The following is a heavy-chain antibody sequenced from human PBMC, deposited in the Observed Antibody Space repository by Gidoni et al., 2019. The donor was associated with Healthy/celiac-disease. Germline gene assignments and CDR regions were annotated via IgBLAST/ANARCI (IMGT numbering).Heavy chain of an antibody. Sequence: QVQLVQSGAEVKKPGASVKVACKASGYTFTGYYMHWVRQAPGQGLEWMGWINPNSGGTNYAHKLQGRVTMTRDTSISTAYMELSRLRSDDTAVYYCARMLAYCGGDCPFDYWGQGTLVTVSS. CDR3: ARMLAYCGGDCPFDY. D-gene: IGHD2-21*02. J-gene: IGHJ4*02. CDR1: GYTFTGYY. V-gene: IGHV1-2*07. CDR2: INPNSGGT.